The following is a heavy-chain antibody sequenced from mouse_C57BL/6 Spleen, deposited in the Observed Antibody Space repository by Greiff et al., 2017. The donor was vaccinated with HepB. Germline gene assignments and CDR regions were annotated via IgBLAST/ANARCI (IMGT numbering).Heavy chain of an antibody. D-gene: IGHD1-1*01. CDR3: ASITTVVADY. V-gene: IGHV1-4*01. J-gene: IGHJ2*01. CDR1: GYTFTSYT. CDR2: INPSSGYT. Sequence: QVQLKQSGAELARPGASVKMSCKASGYTFTSYTMHWVKQRPGQGLEWIGYINPSSGYTKYNQKFKDKATLTADKSSSTAYMQLSSLTSEDSAVYYCASITTVVADYWGQGTTLTVSS.